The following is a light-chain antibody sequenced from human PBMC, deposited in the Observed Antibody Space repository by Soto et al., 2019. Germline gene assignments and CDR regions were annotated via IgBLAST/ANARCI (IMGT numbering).Light chain of an antibody. V-gene: IGKV3-15*01. CDR3: QQYNNWPPT. CDR1: QSVRSN. CDR2: GAS. Sequence: EIVLTQSPATLCLSPGERATLSCRASQSVRSNLAWYQQKPGQAPRLLIFGASTRATGIPGRFSGSGSGTEFALTISSLQSEDFAIYHCQQYNNWPPTFGQGTKVDIK. J-gene: IGKJ1*01.